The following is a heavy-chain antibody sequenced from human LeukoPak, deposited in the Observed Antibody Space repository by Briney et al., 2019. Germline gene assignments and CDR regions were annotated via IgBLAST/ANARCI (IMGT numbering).Heavy chain of an antibody. Sequence: SETLSLTCTVSGYSISSTYYWGWIRQPPGKGLEWIGSVYHSGSTYYNPSLKSRVTISADTSKNQFSLKLSSVTAADTAVYYCARVEGTTVTTGWFDPWGQGTLVTVSS. J-gene: IGHJ5*02. CDR2: VYHSGST. CDR1: GYSISSTYY. D-gene: IGHD4-17*01. CDR3: ARVEGTTVTTGWFDP. V-gene: IGHV4-38-2*02.